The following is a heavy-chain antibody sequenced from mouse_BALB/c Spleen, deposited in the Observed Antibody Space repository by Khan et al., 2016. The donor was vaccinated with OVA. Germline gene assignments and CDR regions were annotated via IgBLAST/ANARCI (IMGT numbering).Heavy chain of an antibody. V-gene: IGHV1S126*01. D-gene: IGHD1-1*01. CDR1: SYSFINYW. CDR3: ARPYYGTRDYYTMDY. CDR2: IHPSESET. J-gene: IGHJ4*01. Sequence: QVQLQQSGPQLVRPGASVKISCKASSYSFINYWLHWVRQRPGQGLEWIGMIHPSESETRFNQKFKDRAALTVDKSSSTAYMQLSSPTSEDSAVYYCARPYYGTRDYYTMDYWGQGTSVTVSS.